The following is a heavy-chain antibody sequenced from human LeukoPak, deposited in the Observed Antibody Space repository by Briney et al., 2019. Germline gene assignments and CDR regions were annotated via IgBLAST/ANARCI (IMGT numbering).Heavy chain of an antibody. Sequence: SGPALVKPTQTLTLACTFSGFSLSTSGMCVSWIRQPPGKAQEWLALIDWDDDKYYSTSLKTRLTISKDTSKNQVVLTMTNMDPVDTATYYCARTNIVATLRAGWYFDLWGRGTLVTVSS. V-gene: IGHV2-70*01. D-gene: IGHD5-12*01. J-gene: IGHJ2*01. CDR1: GFSLSTSGMC. CDR3: ARTNIVATLRAGWYFDL. CDR2: IDWDDDK.